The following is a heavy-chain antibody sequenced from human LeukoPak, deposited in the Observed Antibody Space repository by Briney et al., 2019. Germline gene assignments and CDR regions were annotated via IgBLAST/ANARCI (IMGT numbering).Heavy chain of an antibody. CDR1: GFSLSTSW. CDR2: LNADGSST. Sequence: GGSLRLSCAASGFSLSTSWMHWVRQAPGKGLVWVSRLNADGSSTNYADSVKGRFTISRDNAKNSLYLQMNSLRAEDTALYYCAKDSGIAVAGHVYYYYGMDVWGQGTTVTVSS. V-gene: IGHV3-74*01. J-gene: IGHJ6*02. CDR3: AKDSGIAVAGHVYYYYGMDV. D-gene: IGHD6-19*01.